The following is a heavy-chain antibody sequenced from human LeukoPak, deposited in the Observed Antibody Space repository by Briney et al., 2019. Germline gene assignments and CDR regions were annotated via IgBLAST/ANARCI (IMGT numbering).Heavy chain of an antibody. V-gene: IGHV1-2*02. Sequence: ASVKVSCKTSGYTFTDSYMHWVRQAPGQGLEWIGWINPNAGDTTYAQGFHGRVTMTRDTSISTVYMELNSLKLDDTAVYNCTREGRVGVPFDYWGQGTLVTVSS. J-gene: IGHJ4*02. CDR3: TREGRVGVPFDY. CDR1: GYTFTDSY. CDR2: INPNAGDT. D-gene: IGHD2-15*01.